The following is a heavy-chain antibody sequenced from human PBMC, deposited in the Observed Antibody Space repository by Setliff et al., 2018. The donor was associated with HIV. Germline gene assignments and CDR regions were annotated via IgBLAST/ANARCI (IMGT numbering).Heavy chain of an antibody. V-gene: IGHV4-34*01. Sequence: SETLSLTCTVYGGSFSGYYWTWVRQAPGKGLEWIGEINHGGTINYNPALRSRVSLSVDTSMRRFSLNVTSMTAADSGVYFCAGMYFSLSYMDVWAKGTLVTVSS. CDR1: GGSFSGYY. J-gene: IGHJ6*04. D-gene: IGHD2-8*01. CDR2: INHGGTI. CDR3: AGMYFSLSYMDV.